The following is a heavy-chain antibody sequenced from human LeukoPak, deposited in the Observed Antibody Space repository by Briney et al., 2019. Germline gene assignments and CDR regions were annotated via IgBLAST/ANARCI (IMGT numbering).Heavy chain of an antibody. Sequence: TGGSLRLSCAASGFTFDDYAMHWVRQAPGKGLEWVSGISWNSGSIGYADSVKGRFTIDRDNSKNTVYLQMNSLRPDDTAIYFCARQEARNYYYEGLDYWGQGNLVTVSS. J-gene: IGHJ4*02. CDR3: ARQEARNYYYEGLDY. CDR2: ISWNSGSI. V-gene: IGHV3-9*01. CDR1: GFTFDDYA. D-gene: IGHD3-22*01.